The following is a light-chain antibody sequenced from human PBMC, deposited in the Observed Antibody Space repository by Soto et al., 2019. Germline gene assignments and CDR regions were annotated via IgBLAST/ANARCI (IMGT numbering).Light chain of an antibody. CDR1: QSVLYSSNNKNY. V-gene: IGKV4-1*01. Sequence: DIVMTQSPDSLAVSLGERATINCKSSQSVLYSSNNKNYLAWYHQKPGQPPKLLICWAATRESGVPDRFIGSGSGTDFTLTISSLQAEDVAVYYCQQYYSTPLTFGGGTKVDNK. J-gene: IGKJ4*01. CDR2: WAA. CDR3: QQYYSTPLT.